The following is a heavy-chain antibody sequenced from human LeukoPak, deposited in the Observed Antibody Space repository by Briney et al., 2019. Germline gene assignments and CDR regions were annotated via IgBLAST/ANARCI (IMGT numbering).Heavy chain of an antibody. D-gene: IGHD4-23*01. CDR3: ARRSFSDYGGNSDAFDI. CDR2: IIPILGIA. CDR1: GGTFSSYA. V-gene: IGHV1-69*04. J-gene: IGHJ3*02. Sequence: GASVKVSCKASGGTFSSYAISWVRQAPGQGLEWMGRIIPILGIANYAQKFQGRVTITADKSTSTACMELSSLRSEDTAVYYCARRSFSDYGGNSDAFDIWGQGTMVTVSS.